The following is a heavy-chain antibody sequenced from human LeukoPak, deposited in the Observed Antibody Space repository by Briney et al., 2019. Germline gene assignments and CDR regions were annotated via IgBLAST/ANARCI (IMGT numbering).Heavy chain of an antibody. CDR1: GGTFSSYA. CDR2: IIPIFGTA. CDR3: ARGSQYCSGGSCYSGNWFDP. Sequence: SVKVSCKASGGTFSSYAISWVRQAPGQGLEWMGGIIPIFGTANYAQKFQGRVTITADESTSTAYMELSRLRSDDTAVYYCARGSQYCSGGSCYSGNWFDPWGQGTLVTVSS. J-gene: IGHJ5*02. V-gene: IGHV1-69*13. D-gene: IGHD2-15*01.